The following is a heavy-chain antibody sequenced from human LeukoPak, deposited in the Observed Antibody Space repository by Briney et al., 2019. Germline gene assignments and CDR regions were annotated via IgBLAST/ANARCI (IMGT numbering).Heavy chain of an antibody. CDR1: GYSFTTYW. CDR3: ARQGRAGGYTYGYFDY. Sequence: GVSLKISCKGSGYSFTTYWIGWVRQMPGKGLEWMGIIYPGDSDTRYSPSFQGQVTISADKSITTAYLQWSSLKASDTAMYYCARQGRAGGYTYGYFDYWGQGTLVTVSS. CDR2: IYPGDSDT. V-gene: IGHV5-51*01. D-gene: IGHD5-18*01. J-gene: IGHJ4*02.